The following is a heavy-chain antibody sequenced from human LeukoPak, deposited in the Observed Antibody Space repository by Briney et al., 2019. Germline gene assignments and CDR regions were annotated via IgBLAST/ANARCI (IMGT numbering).Heavy chain of an antibody. V-gene: IGHV1-18*01. Sequence: ASVTVSCKASGYTFTSYGISWVRQAPGQGLEWMGWISAYNGNTNYAQKLQGRVTMTTDTSTSTAYMELRSLRSDDTAVYYCARECGSCYNRIFQHWGQGTLVTVSS. CDR1: GYTFTSYG. CDR2: ISAYNGNT. CDR3: ARECGSCYNRIFQH. D-gene: IGHD2-15*01. J-gene: IGHJ1*01.